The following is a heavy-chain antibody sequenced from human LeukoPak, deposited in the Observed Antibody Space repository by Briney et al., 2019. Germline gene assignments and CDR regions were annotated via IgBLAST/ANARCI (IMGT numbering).Heavy chain of an antibody. V-gene: IGHV4-61*02. Sequence: PSEPLSHICSVSGVYNSRGVYFESSIRQPAGKGLDWIGRIYYSGSTNYSASLKGRVSMSVDTSKNRFSLELSSVAAADAAVYCCAGARDPSTLDHWGQGTLVTVSS. CDR3: AGARDPSTLDH. J-gene: IGHJ5*02. CDR2: IYYSGST. CDR1: GVYNSRGVYF.